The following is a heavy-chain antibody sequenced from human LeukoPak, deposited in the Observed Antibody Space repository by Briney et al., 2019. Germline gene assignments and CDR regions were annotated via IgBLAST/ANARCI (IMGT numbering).Heavy chain of an antibody. Sequence: PGRSLRLSFAASVFTFSRYPMNWVRQAPGKGLVWLALISYDGSNKNYADSVNVRFTISRDNSKNTLFLQMNSLKGEDAAVYYCARGHRYYGSGSYSFEYWGQGTLVTVSS. CDR2: ISYDGSNK. J-gene: IGHJ4*02. V-gene: IGHV3-30-3*01. D-gene: IGHD3-10*01. CDR3: ARGHRYYGSGSYSFEY. CDR1: VFTFSRYP.